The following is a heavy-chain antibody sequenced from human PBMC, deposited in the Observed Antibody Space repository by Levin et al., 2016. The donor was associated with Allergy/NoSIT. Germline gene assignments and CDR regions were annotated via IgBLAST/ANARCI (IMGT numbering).Heavy chain of an antibody. V-gene: IGHV3-30-3*01. Sequence: WIRQPPGKGLEWVAVISYDGSNKYYADSVKGRFTISRDNSKNTLYLQMNSLRAEDTAVYYCARDRQTGGPSDYWGQGTLVTVSS. CDR3: ARDRQTGGPSDY. J-gene: IGHJ4*02. D-gene: IGHD6-25*01. CDR2: ISYDGSNK.